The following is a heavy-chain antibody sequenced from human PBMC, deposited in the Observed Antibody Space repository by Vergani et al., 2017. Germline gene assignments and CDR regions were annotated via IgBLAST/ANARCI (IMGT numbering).Heavy chain of an antibody. Sequence: QLQLQESGPGLVKPSATLSLTCSVSGAPIRSSNYYWGWIRQPPGKGLEWIASIYYSGSTYYKPSLKSRVTISVDTSKNQFSLKLRSVTAADTAVYFCARHSTVEWLVKLGWIDPWGQGSLVTVSS. CDR1: GAPIRSSNYY. V-gene: IGHV4-39*01. CDR3: ARHSTVEWLVKLGWIDP. CDR2: IYYSGST. D-gene: IGHD6-19*01. J-gene: IGHJ5*02.